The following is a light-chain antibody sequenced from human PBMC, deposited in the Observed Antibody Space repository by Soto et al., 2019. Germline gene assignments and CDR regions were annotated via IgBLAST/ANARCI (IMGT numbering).Light chain of an antibody. J-gene: IGKJ4*01. Sequence: ETVMTQSPATPSVSPGERATLSCRAGQSVNSYLAWYQQKPGQAPRLLIRGASARATGIPARFSGSGSGTEFTLTISSLQSEDFAVYYCQQYNQWPLTFGGGTKVEI. CDR2: GAS. CDR1: QSVNSY. CDR3: QQYNQWPLT. V-gene: IGKV3-15*01.